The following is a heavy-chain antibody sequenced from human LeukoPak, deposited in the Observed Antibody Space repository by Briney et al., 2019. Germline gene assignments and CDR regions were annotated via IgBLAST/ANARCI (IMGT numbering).Heavy chain of an antibody. CDR3: ARHTSSSWYIDY. Sequence: PGESLKISCKGSGYSFTNYSIGWVRQMPGKGLEWLGIIYPGDSDTRYSPSFQGQVTISADKSIRTAYVQWSSLKASDTAMYYCARHTSSSWYIDYWGQGTLVTVSS. V-gene: IGHV5-51*01. D-gene: IGHD6-13*01. CDR2: IYPGDSDT. CDR1: GYSFTNYS. J-gene: IGHJ4*02.